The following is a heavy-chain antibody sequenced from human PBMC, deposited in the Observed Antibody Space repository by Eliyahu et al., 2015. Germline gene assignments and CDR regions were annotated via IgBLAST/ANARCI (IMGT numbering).Heavy chain of an antibody. Sequence: SPSFQGHVTISADKSISTAYLQWSSLKASDTAMYYCARAMVPPNNWFDPWGQGTLVTVSS. CDR3: ARAMVPPNNWFDP. V-gene: IGHV5-10-1*01. D-gene: IGHD5-18*01. J-gene: IGHJ5*02.